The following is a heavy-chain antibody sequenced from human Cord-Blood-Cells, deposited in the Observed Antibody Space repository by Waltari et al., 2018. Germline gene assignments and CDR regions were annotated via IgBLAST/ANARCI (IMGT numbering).Heavy chain of an antibody. CDR1: GGSFSGYY. Sequence: QVQLQQWGAGLLKPSETLSLTCAVYGGSFSGYYWSWIRQPPGKGLEWIGEINHSGSTNYNPSLKSRVTISGDTSKNQFSLKLSSVTAADTAVYYCARVGSEYSSSSGKYYFDYWGQGTLVTVSS. D-gene: IGHD6-6*01. V-gene: IGHV4-34*01. CDR2: INHSGST. J-gene: IGHJ4*02. CDR3: ARVGSEYSSSSGKYYFDY.